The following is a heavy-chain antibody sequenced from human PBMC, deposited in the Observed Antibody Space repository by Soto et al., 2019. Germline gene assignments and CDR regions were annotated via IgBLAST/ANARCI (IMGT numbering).Heavy chain of an antibody. V-gene: IGHV1-46*01. Sequence: ASVKVSCKASGYTFTSYYMHWVRQAPGQGLEWMGIINPSGGSTSYAQKFQGRVTITRDMSTSTAYMELSSLRSEDTAVYYCAADFGVAGYYYYSMDVWGKGTPVTVSS. CDR1: GYTFTSYY. J-gene: IGHJ6*03. D-gene: IGHD3-3*01. CDR3: AADFGVAGYYYYSMDV. CDR2: INPSGGST.